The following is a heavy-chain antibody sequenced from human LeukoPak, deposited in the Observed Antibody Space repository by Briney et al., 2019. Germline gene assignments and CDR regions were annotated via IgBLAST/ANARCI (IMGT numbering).Heavy chain of an antibody. CDR1: GGSISSNY. CDR2: IFYSGDI. D-gene: IGHD3-10*01. CDR3: ASLNYHGSGSPFDY. Sequence: SETLSLTCTVSGGSISSNYWSWIRQPPGKGLECIGYIFYSGDIRYNPSLKSRVTISVDTSRNQFSLKLSSVTAADTAIYYCASLNYHGSGSPFDYWGQGMLVTVSS. J-gene: IGHJ4*02. V-gene: IGHV4-59*01.